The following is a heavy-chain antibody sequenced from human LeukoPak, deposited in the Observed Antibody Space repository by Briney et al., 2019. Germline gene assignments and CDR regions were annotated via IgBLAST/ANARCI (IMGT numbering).Heavy chain of an antibody. V-gene: IGHV4-61*01. J-gene: IGHJ5*02. CDR2: ISYTGST. Sequence: SESLSLTCTVPGGSVNIGSYYWSWLRQPTGKGLDWIGYISYTGSTNYNPSLKSRVTISVDTSKNQFSLKLSSVTAADTAVYYCARRGVPAAIQGLGDWFDPWGQGTLVTVSS. CDR3: ARRGVPAAIQGLGDWFDP. CDR1: GGSVNIGSYY. D-gene: IGHD2-2*01.